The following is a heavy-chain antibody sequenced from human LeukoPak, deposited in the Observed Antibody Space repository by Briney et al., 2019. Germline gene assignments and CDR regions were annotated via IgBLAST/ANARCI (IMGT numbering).Heavy chain of an antibody. J-gene: IGHJ4*02. CDR1: GGTFSSYA. CDR2: IIPILGIA. Sequence: SVKVSCKASGGTFSSYAISWVRQAPGQGLEWMGRIIPILGIANYAQKFQGRVTITADKSTSTAYMELSSLRSEDTAVYYCARAEYYYDSSGYYPYDYWGQGTLVTVSS. V-gene: IGHV1-69*04. D-gene: IGHD3-22*01. CDR3: ARAEYYYDSSGYYPYDY.